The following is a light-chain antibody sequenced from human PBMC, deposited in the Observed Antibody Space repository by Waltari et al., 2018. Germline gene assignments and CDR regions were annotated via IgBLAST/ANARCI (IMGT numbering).Light chain of an antibody. CDR1: VLAKKY. CDR3: YSAADNNLGV. J-gene: IGLJ3*02. V-gene: IGLV3-27*01. CDR2: KDN. Sequence: SYELTQPSSVSVSPGQTATSTCSGDVLAKKYSRWFQQKPGQAPVLVIYKDNERPSGIPERFSGSSSGTTVTLTISGAQVEDEADYYCYSAADNNLGVFGGGTKLTVL.